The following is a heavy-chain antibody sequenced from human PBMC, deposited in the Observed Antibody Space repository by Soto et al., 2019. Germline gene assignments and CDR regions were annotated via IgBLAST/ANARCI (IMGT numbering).Heavy chain of an antibody. D-gene: IGHD6-13*01. CDR2: VYNSGST. J-gene: IGHJ4*02. Sequence: PSETLSLTCTVSGGSIGSNYWTWIRQPPGKGLERIGYVYNSGSTNYNPSLKSRVTISEDTSKSQFSLKVNSMTAADTAVYYCARYRREAVAGYTLANWGQGILVTVSS. V-gene: IGHV4-59*01. CDR1: GGSIGSNY. CDR3: ARYRREAVAGYTLAN.